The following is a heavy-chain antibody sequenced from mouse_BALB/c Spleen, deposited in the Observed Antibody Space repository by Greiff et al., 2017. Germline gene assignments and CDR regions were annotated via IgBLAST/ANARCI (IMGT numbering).Heavy chain of an antibody. CDR2: IWTGGGT. V-gene: IGHV2-9-2*01. J-gene: IGHJ4*01. CDR1: GFSLTSYD. CDR3: VREDRYDGYAMDY. D-gene: IGHD2-14*01. Sequence: VKLVESGPGLVAPSQSLSITCTVSGFSLTSYDISWIRQPPGKGLEWLGVIWTGGGTNYNSAFMSRLSISKDNSKSQVFLKMNSLQTDDTAIYYCVREDRYDGYAMDYWGQGTSVTVSS.